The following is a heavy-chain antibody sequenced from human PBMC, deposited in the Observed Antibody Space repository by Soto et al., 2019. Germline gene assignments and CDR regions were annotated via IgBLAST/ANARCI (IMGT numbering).Heavy chain of an antibody. CDR2: INSDGSST. J-gene: IGHJ4*02. CDR1: GFTFSSYW. D-gene: IGHD2-15*01. Sequence: EVQLVESGGGLVQPGGTLTLSCAASGFTFSSYWMHWVRQAPGKGLVWVSRINSDGSSTSYADSVKGRFTISRDNAKNTLYLQMNSLTAEDTAVYYCVRTSLVVTAATRENYWGKGTLVTVAA. CDR3: VRTSLVVTAATRENY. V-gene: IGHV3-74*01.